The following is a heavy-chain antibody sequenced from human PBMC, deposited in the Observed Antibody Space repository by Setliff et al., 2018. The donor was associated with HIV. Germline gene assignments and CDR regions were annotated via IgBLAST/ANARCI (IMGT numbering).Heavy chain of an antibody. CDR3: ARDVATVTTPERAD. CDR1: GGPMSSHY. V-gene: IGHV4-59*11. D-gene: IGHD5-12*01. Sequence: SETLSLTCSVSGGPMSSHYWGWIRQSPGKGLEWIGSIYSNGNTNYHPSVKSRVTISIDTSKKQFTLRLTSVTAADTALYFCARDVATVTTPERADWGQGTLVTVSS. CDR2: IYSNGNT. J-gene: IGHJ4*02.